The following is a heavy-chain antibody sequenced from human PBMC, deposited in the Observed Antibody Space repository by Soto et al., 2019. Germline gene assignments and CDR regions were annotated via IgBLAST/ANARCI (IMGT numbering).Heavy chain of an antibody. CDR3: ARAGARGHFDS. CDR2: ISAYNGNT. D-gene: IGHD1-26*01. CDR1: GYTFTSYG. V-gene: IGHV1-18*01. Sequence: QVQLVQSGAEVKKPGASVKVSCKASGYTFTSYGISWVRQAPGKGLEWRGWISAYNGNTNYAQKLQRRVTMTTHTATSTAYGEQSSMRADDTAVYYRARAGARGHFDSWGQGTLVTFSA. J-gene: IGHJ4*02.